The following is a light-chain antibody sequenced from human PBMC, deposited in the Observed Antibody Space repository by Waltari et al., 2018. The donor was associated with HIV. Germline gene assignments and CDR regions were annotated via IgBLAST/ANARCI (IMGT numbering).Light chain of an antibody. CDR3: ATWDDSLNAWV. CDR2: MYS. J-gene: IGLJ3*02. V-gene: IGLV1-44*01. Sequence: QSVLTQSPSASGTPGQRVIISCSASSSNIASNNVTWYQQFTGTAPKLLIYMYSQRPSGVPERFSGSKSATSASLAISGLRSEDEADYYCATWDDSLNAWVFGGGTKLTVL. CDR1: SSNIASNN.